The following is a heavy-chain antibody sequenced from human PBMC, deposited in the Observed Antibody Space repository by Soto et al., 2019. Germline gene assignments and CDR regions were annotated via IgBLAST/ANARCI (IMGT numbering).Heavy chain of an antibody. Sequence: TSETLSLTCTVTGGAISGYYWTWMRQSAGGGLEWIGRIYSSGSTNYNPSLKSRVTISLGTSMNHFSLRLSSVTAADTAVYYCARGQRFSDWFDPWGQGTLVTVSS. CDR3: ARGQRFSDWFDP. J-gene: IGHJ5*02. D-gene: IGHD3-3*01. V-gene: IGHV4-4*07. CDR2: IYSSGST. CDR1: GGAISGYY.